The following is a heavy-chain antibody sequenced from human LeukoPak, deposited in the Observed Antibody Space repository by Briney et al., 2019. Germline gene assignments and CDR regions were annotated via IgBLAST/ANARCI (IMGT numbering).Heavy chain of an antibody. V-gene: IGHV5-51*01. Sequence: GESLKISCKGSGYSFTSYWIGWVRQMPGKGLEWMGIIYPGDSDTRYSPSFQGQVTISADKSISTGYLQWSSLKASDTAMYYCARVYYYDSSGYYPDAFDIWGQGTMVTVSS. CDR2: IYPGDSDT. J-gene: IGHJ3*02. CDR3: ARVYYYDSSGYYPDAFDI. CDR1: GYSFTSYW. D-gene: IGHD3-22*01.